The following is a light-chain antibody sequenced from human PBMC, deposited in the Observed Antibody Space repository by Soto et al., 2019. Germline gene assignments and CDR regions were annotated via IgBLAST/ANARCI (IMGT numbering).Light chain of an antibody. CDR3: QSYDSSLSGVV. CDR1: SYNIGAGYE. V-gene: IGLV1-40*01. CDR2: GNN. Sequence: QSVLTQPPSVSGAPGQRVTISCTGSSYNIGAGYEVHWYQQLPGTAPRLLIHGNNNRPSGVPDRFSGSKSGTSASLAITGLQAEDEADYYCQSYDSSLSGVVFGGGTKLTVL. J-gene: IGLJ2*01.